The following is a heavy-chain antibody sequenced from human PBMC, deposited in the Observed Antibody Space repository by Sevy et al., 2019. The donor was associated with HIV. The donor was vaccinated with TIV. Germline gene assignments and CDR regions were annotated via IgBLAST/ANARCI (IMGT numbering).Heavy chain of an antibody. J-gene: IGHJ4*02. CDR3: XXXXXTKPHDX. Sequence: GGSLRLSCAASGFTFSKYSMSWVRQPPGKGLEWVSTLSFGCGEINYADSVKGRFTISRDNSKSSVYLQMNNLRPEDXXXXXXXXXXXTKPHDXXXQGTLVTVS. V-gene: IGHV3-23*01. CDR1: GFTFSKYS. CDR2: LSFGCGEI.